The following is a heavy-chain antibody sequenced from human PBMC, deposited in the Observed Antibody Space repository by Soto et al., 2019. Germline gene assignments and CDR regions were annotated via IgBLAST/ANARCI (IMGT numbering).Heavy chain of an antibody. J-gene: IGHJ6*02. CDR1: GYTFTSYY. CDR2: INPSGGST. V-gene: IGHV1-46*01. D-gene: IGHD2-15*01. CDR3: ARDLSIVVVAAHYYYYYGMDV. Sequence: ASVKVSCKASGYTFTSYYMHWVRQAPGQGLEWMGIINPSGGSTSYAQKFQGRVTMTRDTSTSTVYMELSSLRSEDTAVYYCARDLSIVVVAAHYYYYYGMDVWGQGTTVTAP.